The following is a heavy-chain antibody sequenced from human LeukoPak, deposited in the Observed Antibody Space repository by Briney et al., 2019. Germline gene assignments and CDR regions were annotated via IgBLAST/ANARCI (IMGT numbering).Heavy chain of an antibody. CDR2: ISGSGGST. CDR1: GFTFSSYG. V-gene: IGHV3-23*01. CDR3: ARGFEDGDAFDI. J-gene: IGHJ3*02. Sequence: GGSLRLSCAASGFTFSSYGMSWVRQAPGKGLEWVSAISGSGGSTYYADSVKGRFTISRDNSKNTLYLQLNSLRVEDTALYYCARGFEDGDAFDIWGQGTMVTVSS. D-gene: IGHD3-3*01.